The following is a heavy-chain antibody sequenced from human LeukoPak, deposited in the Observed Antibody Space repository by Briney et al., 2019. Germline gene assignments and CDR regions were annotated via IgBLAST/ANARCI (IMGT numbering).Heavy chain of an antibody. CDR1: GFTFSTYW. CDR3: ARDYGEGGYYFDY. D-gene: IGHD4-17*01. CDR2: ISSDGSST. Sequence: QPAGALRLPCAASGFTFSTYWMHWVRQAPGKGLVWLSRISSDGSSTNYADSVKGRFTISRDNAKNTLYLQMNSLRAEDTAVYYCARDYGEGGYYFDYWGQGTLVTVSS. V-gene: IGHV3-74*01. J-gene: IGHJ4*02.